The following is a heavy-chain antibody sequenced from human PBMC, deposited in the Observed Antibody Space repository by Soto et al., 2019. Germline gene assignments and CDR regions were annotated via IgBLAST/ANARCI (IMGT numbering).Heavy chain of an antibody. D-gene: IGHD2-21*02. CDR3: ARQGQEPCGGDCYFLNYYYYGMDV. CDR2: ISGSGGST. Sequence: VGSLRLSCAASGFTFSSYAMSWVRQAPGKGLEWVSAISGSGGSTYYADSVKGRFTISRDNSKNTLYLQMNSLKASDTAMYYCARQGQEPCGGDCYFLNYYYYGMDVWGQGTTVTVSS. V-gene: IGHV3-23*01. CDR1: GFTFSSYA. J-gene: IGHJ6*02.